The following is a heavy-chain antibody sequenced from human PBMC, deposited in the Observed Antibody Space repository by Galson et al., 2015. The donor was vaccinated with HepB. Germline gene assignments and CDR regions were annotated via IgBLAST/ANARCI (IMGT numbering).Heavy chain of an antibody. CDR1: GFTFTSSA. D-gene: IGHD2-15*01. CDR2: IVVGSGNT. J-gene: IGHJ5*02. V-gene: IGHV1-58*02. Sequence: SVKVSCKASGFTFTSSAMQWVRQARGQRLEWIGWIVVGSGNTNYAQKFQERVTITRDMSTSTAYMELSSLRSEDTAVYYCAAALLLDMASRGGFDPWGQGTLVTVSS. CDR3: AAALLLDMASRGGFDP.